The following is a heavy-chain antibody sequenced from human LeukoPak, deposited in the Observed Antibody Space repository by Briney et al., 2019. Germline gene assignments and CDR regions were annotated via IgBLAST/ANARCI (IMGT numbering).Heavy chain of an antibody. V-gene: IGHV4-61*01. Sequence: SETLSLTCTVSGGSISSSNYYWSWIRQPPGKGLEWIGYIYYSGSTNYNPSLKSRVAISVDTSKNQFSLKLSSVTAADTAVYYCARLTYYYDRHFDYWGQGTLVTVSS. J-gene: IGHJ4*02. D-gene: IGHD3-22*01. CDR2: IYYSGST. CDR1: GGSISSSNYY. CDR3: ARLTYYYDRHFDY.